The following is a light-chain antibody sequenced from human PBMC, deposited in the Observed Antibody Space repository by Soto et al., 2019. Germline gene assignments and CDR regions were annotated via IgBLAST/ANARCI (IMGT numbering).Light chain of an antibody. CDR1: QSISSW. CDR2: KAS. CDR3: QQYNSYPLT. Sequence: DIPMTQSPSTLSASVGDRVTITCRASQSISSWLAWYQQKPGKAPKLLIYKASNSESGVPSRFSGSGSATEFTLTISSLQPDDFATYYCQQYNSYPLTFGGGTKVEIK. J-gene: IGKJ4*01. V-gene: IGKV1-5*03.